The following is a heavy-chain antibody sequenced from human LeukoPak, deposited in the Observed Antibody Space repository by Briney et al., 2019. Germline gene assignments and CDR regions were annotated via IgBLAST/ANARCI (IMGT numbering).Heavy chain of an antibody. J-gene: IGHJ4*02. V-gene: IGHV1-24*01. CDR2: FEPEDGGR. CDR1: GYTLTELS. CDR3: TAGRRYSLFDY. D-gene: IGHD5-18*01. Sequence: GASVKVSCNVSGYTLTELSLHWVRQAPGKGLEWMGGFEPEDGGRLYAQNFQGRVTTPEDTSTDTAYMELSSLSSEDTAVYYCTAGRRYSLFDYWGQGTLVIVSS.